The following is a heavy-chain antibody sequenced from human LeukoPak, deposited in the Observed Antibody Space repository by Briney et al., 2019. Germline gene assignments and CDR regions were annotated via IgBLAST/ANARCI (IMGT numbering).Heavy chain of an antibody. CDR3: ARDAPQVPAAGVLAS. V-gene: IGHV3-53*01. D-gene: IGHD6-13*01. Sequence: AGGSLGLSCVASGFTVSDNYMSWVRQAPGKGLEWVSVMYSRGDTYYANSVEGRFTFSRDISKNTLYLQMDGLRNEDTAMYYCARDAPQVPAAGVLASWGQGTLVIVSS. CDR2: MYSRGDT. CDR1: GFTVSDNY. J-gene: IGHJ5*02.